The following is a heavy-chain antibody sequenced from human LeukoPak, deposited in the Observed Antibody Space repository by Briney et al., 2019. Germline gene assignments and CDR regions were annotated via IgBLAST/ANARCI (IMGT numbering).Heavy chain of an antibody. Sequence: SLRLSCAASGFTFDYYAIHWVRQAAGEGLEWVSGISWNRGSIGYADSVKGRLTISRENAKNSLYLQMNSLRAEDTAFDYCSKDIGTSGSYPTFDYWGQGTPVTVSS. V-gene: IGHV3-9*01. D-gene: IGHD1-26*01. CDR1: GFTFDYYA. CDR3: SKDIGTSGSYPTFDY. CDR2: ISWNRGSI. J-gene: IGHJ4*01.